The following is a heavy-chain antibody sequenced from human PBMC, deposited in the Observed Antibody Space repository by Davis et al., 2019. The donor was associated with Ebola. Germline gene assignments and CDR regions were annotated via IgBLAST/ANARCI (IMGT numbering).Heavy chain of an antibody. CDR1: GFTLSQYG. Sequence: PGGSLRLSCAASGFTLSQYGMHWVRQAPGKGLEWVADLWADGLKEYYADSVKGRFTISRDNSKNTVYLQMNSLRAEDTAVYYCAKDAATVVVLAALDYWGQGTLVTVSS. CDR2: LWADGLKE. V-gene: IGHV3-30*02. CDR3: AKDAATVVVLAALDY. J-gene: IGHJ4*02. D-gene: IGHD2-15*01.